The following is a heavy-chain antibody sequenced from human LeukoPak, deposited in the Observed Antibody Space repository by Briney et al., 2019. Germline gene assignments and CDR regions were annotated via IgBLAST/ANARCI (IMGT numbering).Heavy chain of an antibody. CDR2: ISGSSSYI. CDR1: GFTFSSYS. D-gene: IGHD4-23*01. J-gene: IGHJ4*02. CDR3: ARAIGKSEGY. Sequence: GGSLRLSCAASGFTFSSYSMNRVRQAAGKGLEWVSSISGSSSYIYYADSVKGRFTISRDNAKNSLYLQMNSLRAEDTAVYYCARAIGKSEGYWGQGTLVTVSS. V-gene: IGHV3-21*01.